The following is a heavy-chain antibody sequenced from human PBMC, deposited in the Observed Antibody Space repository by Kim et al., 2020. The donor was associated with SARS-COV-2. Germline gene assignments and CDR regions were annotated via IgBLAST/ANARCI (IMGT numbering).Heavy chain of an antibody. V-gene: IGHV3-33*06. J-gene: IGHJ4*02. CDR1: GFTFSSYG. D-gene: IGHD3-10*01. Sequence: GGSPRLSCAASGFTFSSYGMHWVRQAPGKGLEWVAVIWYDGSNKYYADSVKGRFTISRDNSKNTLYVQMNSLRAEDTAVYYCAKAVISGVSGYYFDYWGQGTLVTVSS. CDR2: IWYDGSNK. CDR3: AKAVISGVSGYYFDY.